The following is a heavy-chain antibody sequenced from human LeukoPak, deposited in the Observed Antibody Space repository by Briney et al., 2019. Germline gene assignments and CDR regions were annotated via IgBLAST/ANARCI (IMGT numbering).Heavy chain of an antibody. D-gene: IGHD3-22*01. Sequence: GGSLRLSCAASGFTFSSYWMIWVRQAPGKGLEWVANIKQDGSEKYYVDSVKGRFTISRDNAKNSLYLQMNSLRADDTAVYYCARGEYYYDSSGYYFDYWGQGTLVTVSS. V-gene: IGHV3-7*01. CDR3: ARGEYYYDSSGYYFDY. CDR1: GFTFSSYW. J-gene: IGHJ4*02. CDR2: IKQDGSEK.